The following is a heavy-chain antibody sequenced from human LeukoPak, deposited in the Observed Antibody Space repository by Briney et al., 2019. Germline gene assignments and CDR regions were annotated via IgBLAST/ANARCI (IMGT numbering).Heavy chain of an antibody. D-gene: IGHD1-26*01. CDR1: GFTFINYA. J-gene: IGHJ4*02. Sequence: GGSLRLSCAASGFTFINYAMSWVRQAPGKGLEWVSLKSSDATYYAPSVKGRFTISRDNSKNTLYLQMNSLRAEDTAVYYCAKGRTLVGGSTRSYDYWGQGTLVTVSS. CDR2: KSSDAT. V-gene: IGHV3-23*01. CDR3: AKGRTLVGGSTRSYDY.